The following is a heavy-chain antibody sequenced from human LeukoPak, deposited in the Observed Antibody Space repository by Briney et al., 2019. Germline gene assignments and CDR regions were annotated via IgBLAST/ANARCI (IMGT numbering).Heavy chain of an antibody. J-gene: IGHJ4*02. CDR3: AVGYCSSTSCPFDY. V-gene: IGHV4-34*01. CDR1: GGSFSGYY. Sequence: PSETLSLTCAVYGGSFSGYYWSWIRQPPGKGLEWIGEINHSGSTNYNPSLKSRVTISVGTSKNQFSLKLSSVTAADTAVYYCAVGYCSSTSCPFDYWGQGTLVTVSS. D-gene: IGHD2-2*03. CDR2: INHSGST.